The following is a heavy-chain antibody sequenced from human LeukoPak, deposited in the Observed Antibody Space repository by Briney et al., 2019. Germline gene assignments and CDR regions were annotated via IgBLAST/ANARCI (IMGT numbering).Heavy chain of an antibody. CDR1: GSSMSSYS. V-gene: IGHV4-59*01. J-gene: IGHJ3*02. CDR2: IYYSGST. Sequence: SETLSLTCTVSGSSMSSYSWSWIRQPPGKGLEWIANIYYSGSTNYNPSLKSRVTISVDTSKNQFSLKLSSVTAADTAVYYCARGAYNWNFAFDIWGQGTMVTVSS. D-gene: IGHD1-7*01. CDR3: ARGAYNWNFAFDI.